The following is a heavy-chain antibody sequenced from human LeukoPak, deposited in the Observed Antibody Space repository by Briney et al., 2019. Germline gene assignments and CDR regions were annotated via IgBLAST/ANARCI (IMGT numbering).Heavy chain of an antibody. V-gene: IGHV3-74*01. CDR2: IASDGSST. D-gene: IGHD4-23*01. J-gene: IGHJ4*02. CDR3: ARGRPHGNDY. Sequence: GGSLRLSCAGSGFTFNNYAMSWVRQTPRKGLEWVSRIASDGSSTTYADSVKGRFSISRDNAKNTLYLQMNSLRVEDTAVYYCARGRPHGNDYWGQGTLVTVSS. CDR1: GFTFNNYA.